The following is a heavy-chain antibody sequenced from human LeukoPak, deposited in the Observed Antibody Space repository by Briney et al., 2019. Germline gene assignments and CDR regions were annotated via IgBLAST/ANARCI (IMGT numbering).Heavy chain of an antibody. J-gene: IGHJ4*02. CDR3: ARGLYGDHGGY. Sequence: GGSLRLSCAASGFTFSSYSMNWVRQAPGKGLEWVSYISSDSNTIYYADSVKGRFTISRDNAKNSLYLQMNSLRAEDTAVHYCARGLYGDHGGYWGQGTLVTVSS. CDR1: GFTFSSYS. V-gene: IGHV3-48*01. CDR2: ISSDSNTI. D-gene: IGHD4-17*01.